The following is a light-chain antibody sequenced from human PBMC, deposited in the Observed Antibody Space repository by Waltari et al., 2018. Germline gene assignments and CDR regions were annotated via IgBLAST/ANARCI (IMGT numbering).Light chain of an antibody. Sequence: QSALTQPASVSGSPGQSITISCSGSTTDIGTYDYLSWYQQYPGKSPKLILYQVTIRPSGVSHRFSGSKSGNTASLTISGLQTDDEAIYYCSSYTDSTTVVFGGGTVVTVL. V-gene: IGLV2-14*01. CDR3: SSYTDSTTVV. CDR1: TTDIGTYDY. CDR2: QVT. J-gene: IGLJ2*01.